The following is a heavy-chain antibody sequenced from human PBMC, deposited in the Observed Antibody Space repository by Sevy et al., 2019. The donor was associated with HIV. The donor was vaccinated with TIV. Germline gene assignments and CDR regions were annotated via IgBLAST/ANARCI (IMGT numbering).Heavy chain of an antibody. CDR1: GGSISSGDYY. V-gene: IGHV4-30-4*01. Sequence: LRLSCTVSGGSISSGDYYWSWIRQPPGKGLEWIGYIYYSGSTYYNPSLKSRVTISVDTSKNQFSLKLSSVTAADTAVYYCAGYCSSTSCYRRVWFDPWGQGTLVTVSS. J-gene: IGHJ5*02. CDR2: IYYSGST. CDR3: AGYCSSTSCYRRVWFDP. D-gene: IGHD2-2*02.